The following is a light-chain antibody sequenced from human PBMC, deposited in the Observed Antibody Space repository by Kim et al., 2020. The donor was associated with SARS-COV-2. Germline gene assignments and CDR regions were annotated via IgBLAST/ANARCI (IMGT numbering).Light chain of an antibody. J-gene: IGKJ5*01. V-gene: IGKV1-17*01. Sequence: ASVGDRVTITCQASQDIRNDLGWYQQKPGRAPKRLIYGASSLQSGVPSRFSGSGSGTEFTLTISSVQPEDFATYFCLQYSTYPITFGQGTRLEIK. CDR1: QDIRND. CDR3: LQYSTYPIT. CDR2: GAS.